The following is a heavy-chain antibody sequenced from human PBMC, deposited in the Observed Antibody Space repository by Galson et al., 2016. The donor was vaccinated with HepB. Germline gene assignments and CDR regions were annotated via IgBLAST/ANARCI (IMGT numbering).Heavy chain of an antibody. CDR2: IHPGDSET. CDR3: ARSGDHYDILLDH. J-gene: IGHJ4*02. Sequence: VRLMPARGLVCVGIIHPGDSETRNSPSFHGRVTITADKSTTSTFLHWSSLKASDGAIYYCARSGDHYDILLDHWGQGTLVTV. D-gene: IGHD3-22*01. V-gene: IGHV5-51*01.